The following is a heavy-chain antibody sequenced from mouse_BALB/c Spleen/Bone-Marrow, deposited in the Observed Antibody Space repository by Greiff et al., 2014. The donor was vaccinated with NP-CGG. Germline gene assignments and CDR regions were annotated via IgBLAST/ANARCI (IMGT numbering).Heavy chain of an antibody. CDR3: VRSWDF. CDR1: GYIFIGYI. CDR2: IFPGSGNT. J-gene: IGHJ2*01. Sequence: VQLQQSGPELVKPGASVKMSCKASGYIFIGYIISWVKQRTGQGLEWIGEIFPGSGNTYYNEKFKGKATLTADNFSNTAYMQVNNLTSEDSAVYFCVRSWDFWGQGTALTVSS. V-gene: IGHV1-81*01.